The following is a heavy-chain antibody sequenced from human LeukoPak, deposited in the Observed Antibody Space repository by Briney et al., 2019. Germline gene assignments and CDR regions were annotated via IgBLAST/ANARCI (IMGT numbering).Heavy chain of an antibody. V-gene: IGHV4-59*01. CDR2: IYYSGST. Sequence: LETLSLTCTVSGGSISSYYWSWIRQPPGKGLEWIGYIYYSGSTNYNPSLKSRVTISVDTSKNQFSLKLSSVTAADTAVYYCARGLLDDYTHLAAFDIWGQGTMVTVSS. CDR3: ARGLLDDYTHLAAFDI. D-gene: IGHD5-24*01. J-gene: IGHJ3*02. CDR1: GGSISSYY.